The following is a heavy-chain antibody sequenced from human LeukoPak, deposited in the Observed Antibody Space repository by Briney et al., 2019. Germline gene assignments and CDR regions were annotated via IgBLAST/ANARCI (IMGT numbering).Heavy chain of an antibody. CDR3: AKRSLRYCSSTSCYCDY. J-gene: IGHJ4*02. D-gene: IGHD2-2*01. V-gene: IGHV3-23*01. CDR1: GFTFSSYA. Sequence: PGGSLRLSCAASGFTFSSYAMSWVRQAPGKGLEWVSAISGSGGSTYYADSVKGRFTISRDNSKNTLYLQMNSLRAEDTAVYYCAKRSLRYCSSTSCYCDYWGQGTLVTVSS. CDR2: ISGSGGST.